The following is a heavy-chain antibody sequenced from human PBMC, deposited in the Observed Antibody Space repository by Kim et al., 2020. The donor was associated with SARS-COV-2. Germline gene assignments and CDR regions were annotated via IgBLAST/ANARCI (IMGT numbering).Heavy chain of an antibody. CDR3: AKVGNSFDY. Sequence: STYYADSGKGRFTISRDNSKNTLYLQMNSLRAEDTAVYYCAKVGNSFDYWGQGTLVTVSS. CDR2: ST. J-gene: IGHJ4*02. V-gene: IGHV3-23*01. D-gene: IGHD2-15*01.